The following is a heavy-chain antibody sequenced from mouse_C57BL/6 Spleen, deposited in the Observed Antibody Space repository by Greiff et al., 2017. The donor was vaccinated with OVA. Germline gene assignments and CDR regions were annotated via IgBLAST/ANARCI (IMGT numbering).Heavy chain of an antibody. CDR3: ARHYGNHYYAMDY. Sequence: EVQRVESGGGLVQPGGSLKLSCAASGFTFSDYYMYWVRQTPEKRLEWVAYISNGGGSTYYPDTVKGRFTISRDNAKNTLYLQMSRLKSEDTAMYYCARHYGNHYYAMDYWGQGTSVTVSS. V-gene: IGHV5-12*01. D-gene: IGHD2-1*01. J-gene: IGHJ4*01. CDR1: GFTFSDYY. CDR2: ISNGGGST.